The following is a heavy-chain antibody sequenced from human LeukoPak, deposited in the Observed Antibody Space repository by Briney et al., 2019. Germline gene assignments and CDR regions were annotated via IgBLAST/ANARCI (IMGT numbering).Heavy chain of an antibody. D-gene: IGHD6-19*01. CDR2: ISASASST. CDR3: AKDLGVAGTGGFDY. CDR1: GFTFSSYA. V-gene: IGHV3-23*01. Sequence: PGGSLRLSCAVSGFTFSSYAMSWVRQAPGKGLEWVSAISASASSTYYGDSVKGRFTISRDNSKNTLYLQMNSLRAEDTAVCYCAKDLGVAGTGGFDYWGQGTQVTGSS. J-gene: IGHJ4*02.